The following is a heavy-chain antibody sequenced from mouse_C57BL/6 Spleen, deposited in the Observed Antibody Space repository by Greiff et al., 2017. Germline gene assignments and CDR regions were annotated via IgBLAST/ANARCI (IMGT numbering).Heavy chain of an antibody. CDR3: ARYSNYPDWYFDV. Sequence: QVQLQQSGAELVKPGASVKISCKASGYAFSSYWMNWVKQRPGKGLEWIGQIYPGDGDTNYNGKFKGKATLTADKSSSTSYMQLSSLTSEDSAVYFCARYSNYPDWYFDVWGTGTTVTVSS. CDR1: GYAFSSYW. CDR2: IYPGDGDT. J-gene: IGHJ1*03. V-gene: IGHV1-80*01. D-gene: IGHD2-5*01.